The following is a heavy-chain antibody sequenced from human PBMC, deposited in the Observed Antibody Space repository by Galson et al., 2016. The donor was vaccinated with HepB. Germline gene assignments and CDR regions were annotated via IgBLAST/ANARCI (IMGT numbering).Heavy chain of an antibody. Sequence: SLRLSCAASGFTFSSYAMNWVRQAPGKGLEWVSYISSSSSAVYYADSVKGRFTISRDNAKNSLYLQMDSLRAEDTAVYYCARAGFYNLDNWGQGTLVAVSA. CDR2: ISSSSSAV. V-gene: IGHV3-48*01. D-gene: IGHD1-14*01. CDR3: ARAGFYNLDN. CDR1: GFTFSSYA. J-gene: IGHJ4*02.